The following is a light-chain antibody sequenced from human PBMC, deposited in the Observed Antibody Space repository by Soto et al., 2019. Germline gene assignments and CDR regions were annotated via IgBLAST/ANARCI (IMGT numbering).Light chain of an antibody. Sequence: QSALTQPPSASGSPGQSVTISCTGTSRDVGAFNFVSWYQQHPGKAPKPLIFEVTKRPSGVPDRFSASKSGNTASLIVSGLQAEDEADYYCSSYAVSNSVVFCGGTQMTVL. CDR2: EVT. CDR3: SSYAVSNSVV. J-gene: IGLJ2*01. CDR1: SRDVGAFNF. V-gene: IGLV2-8*01.